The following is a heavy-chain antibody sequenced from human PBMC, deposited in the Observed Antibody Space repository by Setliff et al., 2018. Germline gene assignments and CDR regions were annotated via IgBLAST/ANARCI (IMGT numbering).Heavy chain of an antibody. CDR2: ISSSGSTI. D-gene: IGHD3-10*01. CDR3: ARDPFGNPVFDP. CDR1: GLTFSDYY. J-gene: IGHJ5*02. V-gene: IGHV3-11*04. Sequence: GGSLRLSCAASGLTFSDYYMSWIRQAPGKGLEWVSYISSSGSTIYYADSVKGRFTISRDNAKNSLYLQMNSLSAEDTAVYYCARDPFGNPVFDPWGQGTLVTVSS.